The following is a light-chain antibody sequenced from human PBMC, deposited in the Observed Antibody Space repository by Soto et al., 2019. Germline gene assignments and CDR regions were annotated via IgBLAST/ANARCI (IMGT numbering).Light chain of an antibody. Sequence: DIVMTQSPDSLAVSLGERATINCKSSQSVLYSSNNKNYLAWYQQKPGQPPKLLIYWASTRESGVPDRFSGSGSGTAFTLTISSRQAEDVAVYYCQQYYSTPITFGQGTRLEIK. V-gene: IGKV4-1*01. CDR1: QSVLYSSNNKNY. J-gene: IGKJ5*01. CDR2: WAS. CDR3: QQYYSTPIT.